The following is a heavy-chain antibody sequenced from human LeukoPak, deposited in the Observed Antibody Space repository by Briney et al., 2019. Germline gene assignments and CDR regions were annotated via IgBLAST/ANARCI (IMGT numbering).Heavy chain of an antibody. CDR2: INQDGSEK. J-gene: IGHJ4*02. Sequence: GGSLRLSCAASGFTFSRYWMTWVRQAPGKGLEWVANINQDGSEKNYVDSVKGRFTISRDNAKNSLYLQMNSLRAEDTAVYYCASLDYWGQGTLVTVSS. CDR1: GFTFSRYW. CDR3: ASLDY. V-gene: IGHV3-7*01.